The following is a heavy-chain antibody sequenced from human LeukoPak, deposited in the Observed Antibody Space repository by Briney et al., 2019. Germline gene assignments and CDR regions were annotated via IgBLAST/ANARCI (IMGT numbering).Heavy chain of an antibody. CDR2: ISWNSGSI. J-gene: IGHJ4*02. D-gene: IGHD6-13*01. CDR1: GFTFDDYA. CDR3: AKDTAGYSTKGLDY. V-gene: IGHV3-9*01. Sequence: GGSLRLSCAASGFTFDDYAMHWVRQAPGKGLEWASGISWNSGSIGYADSVKGRFTISRDNAKNSLYLQMNSLRAEDTALYYCAKDTAGYSTKGLDYWGQGTLVTVSS.